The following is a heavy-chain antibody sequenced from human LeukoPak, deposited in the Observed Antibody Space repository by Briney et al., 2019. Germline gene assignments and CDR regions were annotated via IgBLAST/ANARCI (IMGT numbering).Heavy chain of an antibody. V-gene: IGHV3-74*01. CDR2: INSDGSST. J-gene: IGHJ4*02. Sequence: GGSLRLSCAASGFTFSYYWMHWVRQAPGKGLVWVSRINSDGSSTSYADSVKGRFTISRDNAKNTVYLEMNSLRAEDTAVYYCARGQLWSYYHDYWGQGTLVTVSS. CDR3: ARGQLWSYYHDY. D-gene: IGHD5-18*01. CDR1: GFTFSYYW.